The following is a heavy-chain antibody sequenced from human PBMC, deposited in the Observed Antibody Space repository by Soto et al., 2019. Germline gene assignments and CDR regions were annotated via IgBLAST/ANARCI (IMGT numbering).Heavy chain of an antibody. CDR1: GGTFSSYT. J-gene: IGHJ4*02. CDR2: IIPILGIA. V-gene: IGHV1-69*08. CDR3: ARDTRYSSSWYSAHFF. D-gene: IGHD6-13*01. Sequence: QVQLVQSGAEVKKPGSSVKVSCKASGGTFSSYTISWVRQAPGQGLEWMGRIIPILGIANYAQKFQGRVTLIADKSTSTAHNERRCPRSEDSYVYYCARDTRYSSSWYSAHFFWGQGTLVTVSS.